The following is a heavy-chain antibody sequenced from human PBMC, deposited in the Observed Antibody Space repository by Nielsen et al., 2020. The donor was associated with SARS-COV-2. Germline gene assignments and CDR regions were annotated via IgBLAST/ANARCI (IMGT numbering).Heavy chain of an antibody. J-gene: IGHJ4*02. CDR3: AKLAGSWENIDY. D-gene: IGHD6-13*01. CDR1: GFTFSSLW. V-gene: IGHV3-7*03. Sequence: GESLKISCAASGFTFSSLWMSWVRQVPGKGLEWVADIKPDGSEKVYADSVKGRFTISRDNAKNSLYLQMNSLRAEDTALYYCAKLAGSWENIDYWGQGTLVTVSS. CDR2: IKPDGSEK.